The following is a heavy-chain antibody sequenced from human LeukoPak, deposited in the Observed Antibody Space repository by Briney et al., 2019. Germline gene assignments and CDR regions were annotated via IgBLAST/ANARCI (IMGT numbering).Heavy chain of an antibody. CDR3: AKDRGYSGITLRDARDAFDI. CDR1: GFTFDDYA. D-gene: IGHD5-12*01. CDR2: ISWNSGSI. J-gene: IGHJ3*02. Sequence: GGSLRLSCAASGFTFDDYAMHWVRQAPGKGLGWVSGISWNSGSIGYADSVKGRFTISRDNAKNSLYLQMNSLRAEDTALYYCAKDRGYSGITLRDARDAFDIWGQGTMVTVSS. V-gene: IGHV3-9*01.